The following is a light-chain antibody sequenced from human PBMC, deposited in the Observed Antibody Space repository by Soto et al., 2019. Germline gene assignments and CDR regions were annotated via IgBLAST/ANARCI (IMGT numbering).Light chain of an antibody. CDR3: QHSYTLFT. V-gene: IGKV1-39*01. CDR1: QSITTY. CDR2: AAS. J-gene: IGKJ3*01. Sequence: DIQMTQSPSSLSASVGDRVTITWRASQSITTYLHWYQQKPGKAPKLLIYAASNLESGVPSRFSGSGSGTDFTLTINSLQPEDFATYYCQHSYTLFTFGPGTKVDIK.